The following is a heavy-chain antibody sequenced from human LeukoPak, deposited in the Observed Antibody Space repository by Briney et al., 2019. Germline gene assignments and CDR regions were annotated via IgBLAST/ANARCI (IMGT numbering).Heavy chain of an antibody. D-gene: IGHD3-22*01. CDR1: GFTVSSNC. Sequence: GGSLRLSCAASGFTVSSNCMSWVRQAPGKGLEWVSVIYSGGSTYYADSVKGRFTISRDNSKNTLYLQMNSLRAEDTAVYYCASSTYYYDSSGYYDRDYFDYWGQGTLVTVSS. J-gene: IGHJ4*02. CDR3: ASSTYYYDSSGYYDRDYFDY. V-gene: IGHV3-53*01. CDR2: IYSGGST.